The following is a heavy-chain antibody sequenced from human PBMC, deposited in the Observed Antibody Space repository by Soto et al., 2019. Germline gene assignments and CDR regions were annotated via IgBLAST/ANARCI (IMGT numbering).Heavy chain of an antibody. V-gene: IGHV2-5*02. J-gene: IGHJ6*02. CDR1: AFSLSTGGVG. CDR2: IYWDDDK. CDR3: IQSRCGGDCLQSYASYYYYGMDV. D-gene: IGHD2-21*02. Sequence: QITLKESGPTLVNPTQPLTLTCTFSAFSLSTGGVGVGWIRQPPGKALEWLALIYWDDDKRYSPSLRSRLTITKDTSKNQVVLTMTNMDPVDTATYYCIQSRCGGDCLQSYASYYYYGMDVWGQGTTVTVSS.